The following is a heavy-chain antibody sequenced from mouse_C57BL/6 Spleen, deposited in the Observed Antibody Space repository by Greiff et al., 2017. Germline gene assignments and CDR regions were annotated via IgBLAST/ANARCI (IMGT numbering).Heavy chain of an antibody. Sequence: VKLMESGPELVKPGASVKISCKASGYAFSSSWMNWVKQRPGKGLEWIGRIYPGDGDTNYNGKFKGKATLTADKSSSTAYMQLSSLTSEDSAVYFCARTTVAAMDYWGQGTSGTVSS. CDR3: ARTTVAAMDY. J-gene: IGHJ4*01. D-gene: IGHD1-1*01. CDR2: IYPGDGDT. V-gene: IGHV1-82*01. CDR1: GYAFSSSW.